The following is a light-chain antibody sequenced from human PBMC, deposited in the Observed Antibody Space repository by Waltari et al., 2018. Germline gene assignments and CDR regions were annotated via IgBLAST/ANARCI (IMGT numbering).Light chain of an antibody. CDR3: QTGGHGTWV. CDR1: SGHSSNV. V-gene: IGLV4-69*01. CDR2: VNSDGSH. J-gene: IGLJ3*02. Sequence: QLVVTQSPSASASLGASVKLTCTLSSGHSSNVIAWLRQQPQKGPRYLMEVNSDGSHSRGDEIPDRFSGSSSGAERYLTISSLQSEDEADYYCQTGGHGTWVFGGGTKLTVL.